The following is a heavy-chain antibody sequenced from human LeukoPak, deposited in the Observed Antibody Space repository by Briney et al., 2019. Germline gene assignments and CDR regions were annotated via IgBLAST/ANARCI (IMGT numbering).Heavy chain of an antibody. D-gene: IGHD1-20*01. CDR3: ARGNWYSFDY. CDR1: GFTFSSYA. V-gene: IGHV3-30-3*01. Sequence: GGSLRLSCAASGFTFSSYAMHWVRQAPGKGLEWVAVISYDGNNKYYADSVKGRFTISRDNSKNTLYLQLNSLRAEDTAVYYCARGNWYSFDYWGQGALVTVSS. CDR2: ISYDGNNK. J-gene: IGHJ4*02.